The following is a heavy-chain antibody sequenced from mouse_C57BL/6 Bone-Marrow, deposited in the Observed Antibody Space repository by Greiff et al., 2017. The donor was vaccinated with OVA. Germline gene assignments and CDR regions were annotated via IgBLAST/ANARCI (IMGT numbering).Heavy chain of an antibody. J-gene: IGHJ1*03. CDR3: ASHITTVVAPYWYFDV. CDR2: IDPSDSYT. Sequence: VQLQQPGAELVMPGASVKLSCKASGYTFTSYWMHWVKQRPGQGLEWIGEIDPSDSYTNYNQKFKGKSTLTVDKSSSTAYMQLSSLTSEDSAVYYCASHITTVVAPYWYFDVWGTGTTVTVSS. CDR1: GYTFTSYW. V-gene: IGHV1-69*01. D-gene: IGHD1-1*01.